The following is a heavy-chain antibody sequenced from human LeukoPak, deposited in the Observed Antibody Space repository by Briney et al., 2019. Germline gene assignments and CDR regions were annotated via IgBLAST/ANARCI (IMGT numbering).Heavy chain of an antibody. CDR2: IYTSGST. CDR3: AREARYYYDSSGPGYFDY. CDR1: GGSISSYY. V-gene: IGHV4-4*07. J-gene: IGHJ4*02. D-gene: IGHD3-22*01. Sequence: SETLSLTCTVSGGSISSYYWSWNRQPAGKGLEWIGRIYTSGSTNYNPSLESRVTMSVDTSKNQFSLKLSSVTAADTAVYYCAREARYYYDSSGPGYFDYWGQGTLVTVSS.